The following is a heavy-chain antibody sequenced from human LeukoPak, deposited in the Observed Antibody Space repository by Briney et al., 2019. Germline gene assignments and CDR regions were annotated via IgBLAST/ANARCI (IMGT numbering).Heavy chain of an antibody. Sequence: RPSETLSLTCTVSGGSISSGGYYWSWIRQPPGKGLEWIGYIYHSGSTYYNPSLKSRVTISVDRSKNQFSLELSSVTAADTAVYYCARVGGPDSSGYLARDNYWGQGTLVTVSS. D-gene: IGHD3-22*01. CDR3: ARVGGPDSSGYLARDNY. CDR2: IYHSGST. CDR1: GGSISSGGYY. J-gene: IGHJ4*02. V-gene: IGHV4-30-2*01.